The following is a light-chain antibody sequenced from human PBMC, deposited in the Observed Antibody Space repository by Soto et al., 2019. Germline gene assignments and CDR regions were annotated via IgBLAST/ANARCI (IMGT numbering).Light chain of an antibody. CDR3: SSYTTSSTWV. CDR1: RSDVGTYNY. J-gene: IGLJ3*02. Sequence: QSALTQPASVSGSPGQSSTISCTGTRSDVGTYNYVAWYQQHPGKAPKLMIYEVSNRPSGGSNRFSGSKSGNTASLTISGLQAEDEADYYCSSYTTSSTWVFGGGTKLTVL. CDR2: EVS. V-gene: IGLV2-14*01.